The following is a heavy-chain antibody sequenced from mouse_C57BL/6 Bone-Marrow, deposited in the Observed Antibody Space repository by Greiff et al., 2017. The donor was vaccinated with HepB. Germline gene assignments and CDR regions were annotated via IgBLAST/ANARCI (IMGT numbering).Heavy chain of an antibody. CDR2: IDPSDSYT. CDR1: GYTFTSYW. D-gene: IGHD2-12*01. Sequence: QVQLKQPGAELVKPGASVKLSCKASGYTFTSYWMQWVKQRPGQGLEWIGEIDPSDSYTNYNQKFKGKATLTVDTSSSTAYMQLSSLTSEDSAVYYCARDYTWGQGTTLTVSS. J-gene: IGHJ2*01. V-gene: IGHV1-50*01. CDR3: ARDYT.